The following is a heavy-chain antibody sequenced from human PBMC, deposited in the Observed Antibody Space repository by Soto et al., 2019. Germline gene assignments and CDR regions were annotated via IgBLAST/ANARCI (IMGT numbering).Heavy chain of an antibody. J-gene: IGHJ3*02. V-gene: IGHV1-46*01. CDR1: GYTFTSYY. CDR3: ATGTGMDYYDSSGYRGAFDI. CDR2: INPSGGST. D-gene: IGHD3-22*01. Sequence: ASVKVSCKASGYTFTSYYMHWVRQAPGQGLEWMGIINPSGGSTSYAQKFQGRVTMTRDTSTSTVYMELSSLGSEDTAVYYCATGTGMDYYDSSGYRGAFDIWGQGTMVTVSS.